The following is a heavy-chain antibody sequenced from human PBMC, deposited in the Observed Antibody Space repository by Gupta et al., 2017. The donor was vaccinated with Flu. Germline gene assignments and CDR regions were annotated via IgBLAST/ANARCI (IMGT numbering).Heavy chain of an antibody. D-gene: IGHD2-21*01. CDR2: VWYDGSIK. CDR1: GFTFNNFG. Sequence: QVQLVESGGAVVQPGGSLRLSCATSGFTFNNFGMHWVRQAPGKGLEWVAVVWYDGSIKYELQSGSSRFTIGRDKSRNKVDLEMTSLGAEETGVYYCTRGWRGGAFDAFHIWGQVTMVTVSS. J-gene: IGHJ3*02. CDR3: TRGWRGGAFDAFHI. V-gene: IGHV3-33*01.